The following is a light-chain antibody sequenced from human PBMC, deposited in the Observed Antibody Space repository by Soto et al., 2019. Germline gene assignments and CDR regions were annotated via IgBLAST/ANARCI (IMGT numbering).Light chain of an antibody. V-gene: IGKV1-6*01. CDR1: QGIRNE. J-gene: IGKJ1*01. Sequence: AIQMTQSPSSLSASVGDRVTITCRASQGIRNELAWYQQIPGKAPKLLIYAASHSQRGVPSRFRGAGSGTDFSLTISSLQPEDFATYYCLQDYNYPRTFGQGTKVEIK. CDR3: LQDYNYPRT. CDR2: AAS.